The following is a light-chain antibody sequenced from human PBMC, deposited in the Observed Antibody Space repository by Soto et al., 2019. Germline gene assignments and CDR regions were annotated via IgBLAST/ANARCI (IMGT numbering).Light chain of an antibody. CDR1: QSFDRN. CDR2: GAS. J-gene: IGKJ3*01. Sequence: EIVMTQSPATLSVSPGERVTLSCRASQSFDRNLAWYQQKPCQAPRLLIYGASTSANGIPARFSGTGSGTQFTLTISILQSEDFAVFYCQHYGNWSPRTFGAGTKVDV. CDR3: QHYGNWSPRT. V-gene: IGKV3-15*01.